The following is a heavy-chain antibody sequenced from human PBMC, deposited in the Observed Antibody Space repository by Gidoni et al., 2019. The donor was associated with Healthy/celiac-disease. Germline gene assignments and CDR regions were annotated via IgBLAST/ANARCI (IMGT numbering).Heavy chain of an antibody. D-gene: IGHD5-18*01. V-gene: IGHV1-69*01. CDR2: IIPIFGTA. Sequence: QVQLVQSGAEVKKPGSSVKVSCKASGGTFSSYAISWVRQAPGQGLEWMGGIIPIFGTANYAQKFQGRVTITADESTSTAYMELSSLRSEDTAVYYCARDRSGYSYGLGGAYYYYGMDVWGQGTTVTVSS. CDR3: ARDRSGYSYGLGGAYYYYGMDV. J-gene: IGHJ6*02. CDR1: GGTFSSYA.